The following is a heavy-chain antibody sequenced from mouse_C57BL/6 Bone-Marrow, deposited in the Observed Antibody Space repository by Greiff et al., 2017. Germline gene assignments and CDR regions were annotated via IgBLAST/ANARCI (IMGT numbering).Heavy chain of an antibody. J-gene: IGHJ4*01. CDR1: GYTFTDYY. V-gene: IGHV1-19*01. D-gene: IGHD2-5*01. CDR2: INPYNGGT. CDR3: ARRIYSSYAMDY. Sequence: EVQLQESGPVLVKPGASVKMSCKASGYTFTDYYMNWVKQSHGKSLEWIGVINPYNGGTSYNQKFKGKATLTVDKSSSTAYMELNSLTSEDSAVYYCARRIYSSYAMDYWGQGTSVTVSS.